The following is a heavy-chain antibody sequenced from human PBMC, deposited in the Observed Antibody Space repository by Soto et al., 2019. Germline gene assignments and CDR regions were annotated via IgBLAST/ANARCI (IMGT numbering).Heavy chain of an antibody. Sequence: PGGSLSLSCAASGFTFSSYSMNWVRQAPGKGLEWVSSISSSSSYIYYADSVKGRFTISRDNAKNSLYLQMNSLRAEDTAVYYCASDIVVVVAPRRDAFDIWGQGTMVTVSS. D-gene: IGHD2-15*01. CDR3: ASDIVVVVAPRRDAFDI. V-gene: IGHV3-21*01. CDR2: ISSSSSYI. J-gene: IGHJ3*02. CDR1: GFTFSSYS.